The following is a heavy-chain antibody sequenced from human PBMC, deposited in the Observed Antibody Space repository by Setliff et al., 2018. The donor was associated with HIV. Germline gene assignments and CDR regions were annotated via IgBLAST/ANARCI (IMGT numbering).Heavy chain of an antibody. Sequence: LSLTCTVSGGYSISNTDYWGWIRQSPGKGLEWIGNIHFSGTTYYNPSLKSRVTMFVATSKQQFFLSLASVTAADTALYYCARPSLGIGGGSIFDLWGQGLLVTVSS. D-gene: IGHD3-3*01. CDR2: IHFSGTT. J-gene: IGHJ4*02. CDR3: ARPSLGIGGGSIFDL. CDR1: GGYSISNTDY. V-gene: IGHV4-39*01.